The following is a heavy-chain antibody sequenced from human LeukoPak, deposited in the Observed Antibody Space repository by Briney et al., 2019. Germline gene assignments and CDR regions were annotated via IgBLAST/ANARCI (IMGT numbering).Heavy chain of an antibody. V-gene: IGHV4-59*01. Sequence: SETLSLTCSVSRGSISTYYWSWIRQPPGKGLEWIGFVFYSGTTNSNPSVKSRVSMSVDMSKNHLTLELTSVTAADSAVYYCARSRSSSPYYFDTWGQGTLVTVSS. CDR1: RGSISTYY. J-gene: IGHJ4*02. CDR2: VFYSGTT. CDR3: ARSRSSSPYYFDT. D-gene: IGHD6-19*01.